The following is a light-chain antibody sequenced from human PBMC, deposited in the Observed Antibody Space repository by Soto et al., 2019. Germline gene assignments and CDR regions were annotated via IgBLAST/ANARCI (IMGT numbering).Light chain of an antibody. CDR3: QQYNSYSTT. V-gene: IGKV1-5*03. CDR1: QSISSW. Sequence: DIQMTHSPSTLSASVGDRVTITCRASQSISSWLARYQQKPGKAPKLLIYKASSLESGVPSRFSGSGSGTEFTLTISSLLPDDFATYYCQQYNSYSTTFGQGTKLEIK. CDR2: KAS. J-gene: IGKJ2*01.